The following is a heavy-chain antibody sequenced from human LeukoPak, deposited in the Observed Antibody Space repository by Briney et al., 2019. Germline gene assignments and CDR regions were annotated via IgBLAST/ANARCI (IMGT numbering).Heavy chain of an antibody. CDR3: ARGLFH. CDR1: GGSFSGYY. D-gene: IGHD2-21*01. Sequence: SETLSLTCAVYGGSFSGYYWSWIRQPPGKGLEWTGEINHSGSTNYNPSLKSRVTISVDTSKNQFSLKLSSVTAADTAVYYCARGLFHWGQGTLVTVSS. J-gene: IGHJ4*02. CDR2: INHSGST. V-gene: IGHV4-34*01.